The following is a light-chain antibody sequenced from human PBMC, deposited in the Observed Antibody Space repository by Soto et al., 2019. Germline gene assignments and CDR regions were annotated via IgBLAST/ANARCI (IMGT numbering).Light chain of an antibody. V-gene: IGLV2-14*01. CDR2: EVS. CDR1: SSDVGGYNY. Sequence: QSVLTQPASVSGSPGQSITISCTGTSSDVGGYNYVSWFQHHPGKAPKLIIYEVSYRPSGVSNRFSGSKSGDTASLTISGLQDEDEADYYCSSFTNTITRYAFGTGIKVTVL. CDR3: SSFTNTITRYA. J-gene: IGLJ1*01.